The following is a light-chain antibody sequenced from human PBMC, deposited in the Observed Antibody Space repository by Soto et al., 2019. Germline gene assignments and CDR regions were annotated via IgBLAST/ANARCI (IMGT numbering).Light chain of an antibody. Sequence: EIVLTQSPGTLSLSPGERATLSCRSSQSVSSSYLAWYQQKPGQAPRLLIYDVSSRATGIPDRFSGSGSGKDYTLTIGSLEPEDFEVYYCRQYGSSPTFGQGTKVEIK. V-gene: IGKV3-20*01. J-gene: IGKJ1*01. CDR3: RQYGSSPT. CDR2: DVS. CDR1: QSVSSSY.